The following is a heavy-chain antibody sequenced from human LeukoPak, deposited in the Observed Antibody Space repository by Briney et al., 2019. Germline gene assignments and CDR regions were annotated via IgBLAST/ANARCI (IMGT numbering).Heavy chain of an antibody. CDR1: GGSISSYY. CDR3: ARGIAAAGDY. J-gene: IGHJ4*02. V-gene: IGHV4-59*08. D-gene: IGHD6-13*01. CDR2: IYYSGST. Sequence: SETLSLTCTVSGGSISSYYWSWIRQPPGKGLEWIGYIYYSGSTNYNPSLKSRVTISVDTSKNQFSLKLSSVTAADTAVYYCARGIAAAGDYWGQGTLVSVSS.